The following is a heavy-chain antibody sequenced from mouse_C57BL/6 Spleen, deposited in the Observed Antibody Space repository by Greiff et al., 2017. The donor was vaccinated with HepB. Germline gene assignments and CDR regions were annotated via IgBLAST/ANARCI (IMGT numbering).Heavy chain of an antibody. CDR3: ARSYYYGSSHWYFDV. CDR1: GYNFTNYW. CDR2: IYPGGGYT. V-gene: IGHV1-63*01. D-gene: IGHD1-1*01. J-gene: IGHJ1*03. Sequence: VQLQQSGAELVRPGTSVKMSCKASGYNFTNYWIGWAKQRPGHGLEWIGDIYPGGGYTNYNEKFKGKATLTADKSSSTAYMQFSSLTSEDSAIYYCARSYYYGSSHWYFDVWGTGTTVTVSS.